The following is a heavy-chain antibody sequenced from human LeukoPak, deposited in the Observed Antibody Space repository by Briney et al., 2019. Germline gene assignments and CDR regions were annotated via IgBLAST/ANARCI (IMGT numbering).Heavy chain of an antibody. CDR1: GYTLTELS. V-gene: IGHV1-24*01. Sequence: ASVKVSCKVSGYTLTELSMHWVRQAPGKGLEWMGGFDPEDGETIYAQKFQGRVTMTEDTSTDTAYMELSSLRSEDMAVYYCATGVGYYGSGNYWGQGTLVTVSS. CDR3: ATGVGYYGSGNY. J-gene: IGHJ4*02. D-gene: IGHD3-10*01. CDR2: FDPEDGET.